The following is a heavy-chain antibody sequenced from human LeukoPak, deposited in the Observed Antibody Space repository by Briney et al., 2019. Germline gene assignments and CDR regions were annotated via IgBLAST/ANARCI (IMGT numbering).Heavy chain of an antibody. D-gene: IGHD2-15*01. CDR2: ISYDGSDE. CDR3: ARGTTAQVVVVAATFPLDY. J-gene: IGHJ4*02. V-gene: IGHV3-30-3*01. Sequence: GGSLRLSCAASGFTFSNYAMHWVRQAPGKGLEWVAVISYDGSDEYYADSVKGRFTISRDNSKNTLYLQMNSLRTEDTAVYYCARGTTAQVVVVAATFPLDYWGQGTLVSVSS. CDR1: GFTFSNYA.